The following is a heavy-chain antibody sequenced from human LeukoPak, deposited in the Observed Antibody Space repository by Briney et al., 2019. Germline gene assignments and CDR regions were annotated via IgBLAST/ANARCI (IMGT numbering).Heavy chain of an antibody. V-gene: IGHV3-23*01. CDR3: AKAGHYGSGSYYSDY. D-gene: IGHD3-10*01. CDR2: ISGSGTTT. Sequence: SGGSLRLSCAASGFIFSSYAMTWVRQAPGRGLEWLSTISGSGTTTYYVDSVQGRFTVSRDNSKNTLYLQMSSLRAGDTAVYYCAKAGHYGSGSYYSDYWGRGTLVTVSP. CDR1: GFIFSSYA. J-gene: IGHJ4*02.